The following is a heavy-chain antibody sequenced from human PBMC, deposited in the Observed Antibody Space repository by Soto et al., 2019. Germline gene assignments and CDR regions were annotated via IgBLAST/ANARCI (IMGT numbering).Heavy chain of an antibody. J-gene: IGHJ3*01. CDR3: ASPRVGHDAFAF. D-gene: IGHD1-26*01. CDR1: GHTFPNFY. V-gene: IGHV1-46*01. Sequence: QVQLVQSGAELKKPGASVEVSCRASGHTFPNFYMHWVRQAPGQGLEWMGVINPNGDRTNYAQNFQGRLTMTRDTSTSTVYMKLTSLRSEDTAVYFCASPRVGHDAFAFWGQGTMVTVSA. CDR2: INPNGDRT.